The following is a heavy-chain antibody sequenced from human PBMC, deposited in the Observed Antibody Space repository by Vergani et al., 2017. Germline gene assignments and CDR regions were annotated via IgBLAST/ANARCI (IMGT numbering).Heavy chain of an antibody. D-gene: IGHD6-13*01. CDR1: GFSLSTSGMC. CDR2: IDWDDDK. CDR3: AHRPAYIAEDAFDI. Sequence: QVTLRESGPALVKPTQTLTLTCTFSGFSLSTSGMCVSWIRQPPGKALEWLALIDWDDDKYYSTSLKTRLTISKDTSKNQVVLTMTNMDPVDTATYYCAHRPAYIAEDAFDIWGQGTMVTVSS. J-gene: IGHJ3*02. V-gene: IGHV2-70*01.